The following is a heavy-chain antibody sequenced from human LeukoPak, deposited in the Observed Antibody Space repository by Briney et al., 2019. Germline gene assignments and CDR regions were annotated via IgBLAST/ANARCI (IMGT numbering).Heavy chain of an antibody. D-gene: IGHD2-2*01. CDR1: GGSFSGYY. CDR2: INHSGST. V-gene: IGHV4-34*01. J-gene: IGHJ4*02. CDR3: ARGQIVVVPAAPFDY. Sequence: PSETLSLTCAVYGGSFSGYYWSWIRQPPGKGLEWIGEINHSGSTNYNPSLKSRVTISVDTSKNQFSLKLSSVTAADTAVYHCARGQIVVVPAAPFDYWGQGTLVTVSS.